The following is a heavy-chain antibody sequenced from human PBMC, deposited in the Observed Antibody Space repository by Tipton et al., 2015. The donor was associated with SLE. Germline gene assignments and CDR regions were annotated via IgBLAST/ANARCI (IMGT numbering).Heavy chain of an antibody. CDR3: ARDQGGSYESRTDAFDI. D-gene: IGHD1-26*01. V-gene: IGHV3-33*08. CDR2: IWYDGSNK. CDR1: GFTFSSYG. Sequence: SLRLSCAASGFTFSSYGMHWVRQAPGKGLEWVAVIWYDGSNKYYADSVKGRFTISRDNSKNTLYLQMNSLRAEDTAMYYCARDQGGSYESRTDAFDIWGQGTMVTVSS. J-gene: IGHJ3*02.